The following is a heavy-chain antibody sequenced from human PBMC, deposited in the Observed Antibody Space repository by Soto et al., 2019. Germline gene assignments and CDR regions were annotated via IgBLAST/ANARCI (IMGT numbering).Heavy chain of an antibody. Sequence: QVQLVESGGGVVQPGRSLRLSCAASGFTFSHYAFHWVRQAPGKGLAWVAGISYDGGNEYYADSEKGRFTISRDSPKNTLYLQTNNLRPEDTAVYYCVKGGTTSSFSTFEIWSQGTVVTVPS. CDR2: ISYDGGNE. J-gene: IGHJ3*02. V-gene: IGHV3-30*18. CDR1: GFTFSHYA. D-gene: IGHD1-1*01. CDR3: VKGGTTSSFSTFEI.